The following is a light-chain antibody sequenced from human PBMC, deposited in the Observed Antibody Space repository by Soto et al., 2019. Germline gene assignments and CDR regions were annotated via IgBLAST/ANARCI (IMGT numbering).Light chain of an antibody. Sequence: EIVLTQSPGTLSLSPVERATLSCMASRSVSSSSLAWYQQKPGQAPRLLIYDTSSRATGIPDRFNGSGSGTDFTLTISRLEPEDSAVYYCQQYVSSPLTFGGGTKVDIK. CDR1: RSVSSSS. J-gene: IGKJ4*01. CDR3: QQYVSSPLT. V-gene: IGKV3-20*01. CDR2: DTS.